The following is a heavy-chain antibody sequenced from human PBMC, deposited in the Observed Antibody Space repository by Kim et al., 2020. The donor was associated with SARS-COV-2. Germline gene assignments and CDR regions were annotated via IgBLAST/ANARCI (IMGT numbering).Heavy chain of an antibody. D-gene: IGHD2-2*01. CDR3: ARHGPVLPSASFQF. CDR1: GGRISSSTYY. CDR2: MFYTGST. J-gene: IGHJ4*02. V-gene: IGHV4-39*01. Sequence: SETLSLTCTVSGGRISSSTYYWGWIRQPPGKGLEWIGSMFYTGSTYYSPSLKSRVTLSVDTSKNQLSLKLSSVTAADTAVYYCARHGPVLPSASFQFWGQGILVPVSS.